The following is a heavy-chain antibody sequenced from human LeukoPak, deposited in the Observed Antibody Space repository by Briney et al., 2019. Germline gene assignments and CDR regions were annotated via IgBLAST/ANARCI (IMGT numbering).Heavy chain of an antibody. Sequence: ASVKVSCKASGYTFTSYYMHWVRQAPGQGLEWMGWINPNSGGTNYAQKFQGRVTMTRDTSISTAYMELSRLRSDDTAVYYCARDSRFGEYHFDYWGQRTLVTVSS. J-gene: IGHJ4*02. CDR2: INPNSGGT. CDR1: GYTFTSYY. V-gene: IGHV1-2*02. D-gene: IGHD3-10*01. CDR3: ARDSRFGEYHFDY.